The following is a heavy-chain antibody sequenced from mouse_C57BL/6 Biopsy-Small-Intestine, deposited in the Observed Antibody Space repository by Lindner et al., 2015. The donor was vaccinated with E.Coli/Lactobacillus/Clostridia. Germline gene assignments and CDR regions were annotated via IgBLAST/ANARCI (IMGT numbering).Heavy chain of an antibody. CDR1: AYSFTDYY. Sequence: VQLQESGLELVKPGASVKISWKASAYSFTDYYIHWVKQRPGQGLEWIGWIFPGSGNTYYNEKFKGKATLTAEKSSSTAYMQLSSLTSEDSAVYFCSLGYGSSYVGWYFDVWGTGTTVTVSS. CDR3: SLGYGSSYVGWYFDV. V-gene: IGHV1-76*01. CDR2: IFPGSGNT. J-gene: IGHJ1*03. D-gene: IGHD1-1*01.